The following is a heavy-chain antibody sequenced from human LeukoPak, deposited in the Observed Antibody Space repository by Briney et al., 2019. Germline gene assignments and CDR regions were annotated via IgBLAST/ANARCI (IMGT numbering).Heavy chain of an antibody. CDR2: IYYSGST. V-gene: IGHV4-59*01. Sequence: PSETLSLTCTVSGGSISSDLWSWIRQPPGKGLEWIGDIYYSGSTNYNPSLKSRVTISVDTSKRQFSLKLSSVTAADTAVYYCARVNSAWYGALDYWGQGTMVTVSS. CDR3: ARVNSAWYGALDY. CDR1: GGSISSDL. D-gene: IGHD6-19*01. J-gene: IGHJ4*02.